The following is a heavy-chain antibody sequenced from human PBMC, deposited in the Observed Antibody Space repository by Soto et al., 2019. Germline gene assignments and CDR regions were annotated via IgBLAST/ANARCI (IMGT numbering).Heavy chain of an antibody. CDR3: XXXSXGRPCYGPVDA. V-gene: IGHV3-15*01. CDR2: VKSNFDGGAT. D-gene: IGHD2-15*01. CDR1: GFTFSKAW. J-gene: IGHJ6*04. Sequence: EVRLVESGGGLVKPGGSLRLSCAASGFTFSKAWMSWVRQAPGKGLEWVGRVKSNFDGGATDYAAPVKGRFTISRDDSQNTLYLQXXSLXXXDTAVXYXXXXSXGRPCYGPVDAWGKGAAVIVSS.